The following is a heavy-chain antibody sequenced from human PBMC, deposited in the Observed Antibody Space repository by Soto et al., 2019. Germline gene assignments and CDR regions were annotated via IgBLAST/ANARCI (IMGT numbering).Heavy chain of an antibody. CDR3: ARATLRFSPKRGNHLFDS. CDR2: IIPIFGTT. CDR1: GGTFRSYA. Sequence: SVKVSYKASGGTFRSYAISWVRQAPAQALEWMGGIIPIFGTTNYAQKFQGRVTITADKSTSTAYMELSSLRSEDTAVYYCARATLRFSPKRGNHLFDSWGQGTLVTVSS. J-gene: IGHJ5*01. D-gene: IGHD3-3*01. V-gene: IGHV1-69*06.